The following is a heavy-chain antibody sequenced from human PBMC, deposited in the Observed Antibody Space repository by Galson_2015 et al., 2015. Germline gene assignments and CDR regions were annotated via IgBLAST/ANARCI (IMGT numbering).Heavy chain of an antibody. D-gene: IGHD6-13*01. Sequence: SLRLSCAASGFTFSSYGVHWVRQAPGKGLEWVAVIWYDGSNKYYADSVKGRFTISRDNSKNTLYLQMNSLRAEDTAVYYCAREAALRIAAAGFFDYWGQGTLVTVSS. CDR3: AREAALRIAAAGFFDY. J-gene: IGHJ4*02. CDR1: GFTFSSYG. CDR2: IWYDGSNK. V-gene: IGHV3-33*01.